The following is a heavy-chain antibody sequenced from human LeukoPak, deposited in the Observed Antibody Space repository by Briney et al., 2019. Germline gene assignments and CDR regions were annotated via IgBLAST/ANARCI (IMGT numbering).Heavy chain of an antibody. CDR3: ASGGGYSGYDWFDY. V-gene: IGHV1-69*13. CDR2: IIPIFGTA. J-gene: IGHJ4*02. CDR1: GGTFSSYA. D-gene: IGHD5-12*01. Sequence: SVKVSCKASGGTFSSYAISWVRQAPGQGLEWMGGIIPIFGTANYAQKFQGRVTITADESTSTAYMELSSMRSEDTAVYYCASGGGYSGYDWFDYWGQGTLVTVSS.